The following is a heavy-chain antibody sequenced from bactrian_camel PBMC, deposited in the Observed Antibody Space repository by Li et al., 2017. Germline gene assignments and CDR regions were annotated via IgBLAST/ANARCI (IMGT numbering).Heavy chain of an antibody. CDR1: GGGYTYGTFC. V-gene: IGHV3S53*01. Sequence: HVQLVESGGGSVQAGGSLRLSCVASGGGYTYGTFCLGWFRQAPGKERERIASIDSLGITTYADSVKGRFTISRDNAKNTVYLQMNSLKPEDTAVYHCVRYFQRMDYWGQGTQVTVS. J-gene: IGHJ4*01. D-gene: IGHD5*01. CDR2: IDSLGIT. CDR3: VRYFQRMDY.